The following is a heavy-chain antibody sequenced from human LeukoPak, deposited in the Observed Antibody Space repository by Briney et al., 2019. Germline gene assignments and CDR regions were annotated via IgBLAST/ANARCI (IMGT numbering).Heavy chain of an antibody. D-gene: IGHD3-10*01. CDR1: GGSFSGYY. V-gene: IGHV4-34*01. CDR2: IYYSGST. CDR3: ARLGARGYFDY. Sequence: PSETLSLTCAVYGGSFSGYYWSWIRQPPGKGLEWIGSIYYSGSTYYNPSLKSRVTISVDTSKNQFSLKLSSVTAADTAVYYCARLGARGYFDYWGQGTLVTVSS. J-gene: IGHJ4*02.